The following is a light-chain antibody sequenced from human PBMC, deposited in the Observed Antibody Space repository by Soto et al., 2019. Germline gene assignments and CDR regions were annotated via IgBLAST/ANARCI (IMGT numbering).Light chain of an antibody. Sequence: EIVLTQSPGTLSLSPGERPTLSCRASQGVSGNNLAWYQQKLGQAPRLLIYGATSRATGIPDRFSGSVSGTDFTLTISRLEPEDFAVYYCQQYGRSATFTFGPGTKVDIK. CDR3: QQYGRSATFT. V-gene: IGKV3-20*01. CDR1: QGVSGNN. J-gene: IGKJ3*01. CDR2: GAT.